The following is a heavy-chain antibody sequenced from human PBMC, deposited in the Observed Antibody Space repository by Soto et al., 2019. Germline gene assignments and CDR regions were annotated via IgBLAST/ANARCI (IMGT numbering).Heavy chain of an antibody. D-gene: IGHD2-2*01. J-gene: IGHJ6*02. CDR3: ARDRVPQLGYYGMDV. Sequence: PGGSLRVSCAASGFIFNSYWMHWVRQAPGKGLVWVSRINTDESSRSYADSVKGRFTISRDNAKNTLYLQMSSLRAEDTAVYFCARDRVPQLGYYGMDVWGQGATVTVSS. CDR1: GFIFNSYW. V-gene: IGHV3-74*01. CDR2: INTDESSR.